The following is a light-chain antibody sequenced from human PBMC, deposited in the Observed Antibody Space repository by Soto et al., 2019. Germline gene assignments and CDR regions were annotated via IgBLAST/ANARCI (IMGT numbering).Light chain of an antibody. J-gene: IGLJ1*01. V-gene: IGLV2-14*01. Sequence: QSALTQPASVSGSAGQPITISCTGTSSDVGGYNYVSWYQQHPGKAPKLMIYAVSNRPSGVSNRFSGSKSGNTATLTISGLQAEDEADYYCCSYPVSGTYVFGTGTKSPS. CDR2: AVS. CDR3: CSYPVSGTYV. CDR1: SSDVGGYNY.